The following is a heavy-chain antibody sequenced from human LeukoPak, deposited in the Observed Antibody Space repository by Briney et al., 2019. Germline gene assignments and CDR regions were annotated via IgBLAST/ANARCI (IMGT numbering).Heavy chain of an antibody. CDR1: GFTFSSYW. CDR2: INSDGSST. CDR3: ARESRSWVTAMVYYFDY. V-gene: IGHV3-74*01. Sequence: PGGSLRLSCAASGFTFSSYWMHWVRQAPGKGLVWVSRINSDGSSTSYADSVKGRFTISRDNAKNTLYLQMNSLRAEDTAVYYCARESRSWVTAMVYYFDYGGQGTLVTVSS. J-gene: IGHJ4*02. D-gene: IGHD5-18*01.